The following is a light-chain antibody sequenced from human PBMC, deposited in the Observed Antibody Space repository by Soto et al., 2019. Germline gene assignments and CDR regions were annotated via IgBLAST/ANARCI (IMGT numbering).Light chain of an antibody. CDR2: DAS. CDR1: QSFSNN. CDR3: QQRGDWPRT. Sequence: EIVLTQSPATLSLSPGERATLSCTASQSFSNNLAWYQQKPGQAPRLLIYDASKRATGIPARFSGSGSGTDFTLTISSLEPEDFAIYYCQQRGDWPRTFGQGTKVEI. V-gene: IGKV3-11*01. J-gene: IGKJ1*01.